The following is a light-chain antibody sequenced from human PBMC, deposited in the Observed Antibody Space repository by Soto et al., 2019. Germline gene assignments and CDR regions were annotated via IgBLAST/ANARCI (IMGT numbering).Light chain of an antibody. Sequence: EIVLTQSPGTLSLSPGERTTLSCWASQSVIANYLAWYQQKPGQAPRLLIYGASSRAIGVPDRFSGSGSGTDFTLTINRLEPEDFAVYYCHQDGSAPHTFGQGTNLEIK. J-gene: IGKJ2*01. V-gene: IGKV3-20*01. CDR1: QSVIANY. CDR2: GAS. CDR3: HQDGSAPHT.